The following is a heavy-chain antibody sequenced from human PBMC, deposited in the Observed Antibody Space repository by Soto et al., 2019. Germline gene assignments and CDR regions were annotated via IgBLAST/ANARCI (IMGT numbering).Heavy chain of an antibody. CDR1: GFSLTTTGVG. CDR3: AYRQEDSGWNYFDY. J-gene: IGHJ4*02. V-gene: IGHV2-5*02. CDR2: IYWAGDN. D-gene: IGHD5-12*01. Sequence: QITLKESGPTLVKPTQTLTLTCNFSGFSLTTTGVGVGWIRQPPGKALEWLALIYWAGDNHYSPSLKSRLIIHKVTSKNQVVRTMTNMDPVDTATYFCAYRQEDSGWNYFDYWGQGTLVTVSS.